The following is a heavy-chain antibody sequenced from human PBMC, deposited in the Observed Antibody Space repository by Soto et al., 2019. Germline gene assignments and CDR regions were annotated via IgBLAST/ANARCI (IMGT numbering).Heavy chain of an antibody. CDR1: GFTFDNYE. Sequence: GGSLRLSCAAAGFTFDNYEMNWVRQAPGKGLEWISYISSRSSTIYYADSVQGRFTISRDNAKNSLYLHVNSLRAEDTAIYYCARGSGSFYGLDYWGQGTLVTVSS. J-gene: IGHJ4*02. CDR3: ARGSGSFYGLDY. V-gene: IGHV3-48*03. D-gene: IGHD1-26*01. CDR2: ISSRSSTI.